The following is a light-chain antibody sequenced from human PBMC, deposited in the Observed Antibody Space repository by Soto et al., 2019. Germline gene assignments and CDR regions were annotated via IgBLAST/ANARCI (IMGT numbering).Light chain of an antibody. Sequence: EIVMTQSPATLSVSPGERATLSCRASQSVNSNLAWYQQKRGQAPRLLIYEASSRATGIPARLSASGSGTEFTLTISSLQSEDFAVYYCEQYNNWPLTFGGGTNVEIK. CDR1: QSVNSN. V-gene: IGKV3-15*01. J-gene: IGKJ4*01. CDR2: EAS. CDR3: EQYNNWPLT.